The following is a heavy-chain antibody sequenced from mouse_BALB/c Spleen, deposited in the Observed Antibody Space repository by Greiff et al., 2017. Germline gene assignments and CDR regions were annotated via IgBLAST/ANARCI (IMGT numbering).Heavy chain of an antibody. CDR1: GYSFTSYW. CDR2: IDPSDSET. D-gene: IGHD2-3*01. V-gene: IGHV1S126*01. J-gene: IGHJ3*01. CDR3: ARGRIYDGYSWFAY. Sequence: VKLMESGPQLVRPGASVKISCKASGYSFTSYWMHWVKQRPGQGLEWIGMIDPSDSETRLNQKFKDKATLTVDKSSSTAYMQLSSPTSEDSAVYYCARGRIYDGYSWFAYWGQGTLVTVSA.